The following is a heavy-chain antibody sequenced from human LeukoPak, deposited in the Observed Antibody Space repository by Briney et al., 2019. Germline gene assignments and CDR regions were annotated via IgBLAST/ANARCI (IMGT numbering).Heavy chain of an antibody. V-gene: IGHV3-74*01. Sequence: GSLPLSSSAACFGFINFWMHWVRQAPGKGVVWVFRIKADGTTTVYADSLKGRFTISRDNLKNTLYLQMKGLRAEDTAVYFCAREADPSLYASSSPDYWGQGTPVTVSS. CDR3: AREADPSLYASSSPDY. D-gene: IGHD6-6*01. CDR2: IKADGTTT. J-gene: IGHJ4*01. CDR1: CFGFINFW.